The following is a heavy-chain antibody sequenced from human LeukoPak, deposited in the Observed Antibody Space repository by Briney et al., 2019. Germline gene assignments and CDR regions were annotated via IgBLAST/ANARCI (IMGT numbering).Heavy chain of an antibody. Sequence: PGGSLRLSCAASGFTFSSYGMHWVRQAPGKGLEWVSAISGSGGSTYYADSVKGRFTISRDNSKNTLYLQMNSLRAEDTAVYYCAKEGWLQHYFDYWGQGTLVTVSS. V-gene: IGHV3-23*01. CDR2: ISGSGGST. CDR1: GFTFSSYG. J-gene: IGHJ4*02. D-gene: IGHD5-24*01. CDR3: AKEGWLQHYFDY.